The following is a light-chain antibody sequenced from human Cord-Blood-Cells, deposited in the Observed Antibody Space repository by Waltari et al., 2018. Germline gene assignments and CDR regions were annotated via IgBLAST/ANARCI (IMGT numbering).Light chain of an antibody. CDR3: QQSYSTPLT. Sequence: QMTPSPSSLSASVGVRVTITCRASQSISSYLNWYQQKPGKAPKLLIYAASSLQSGVPSRFSGSGSGTDFTLTISSLQPEDFATYYCQQSYSTPLTFGGGTKVEIK. V-gene: IGKV1-39*01. J-gene: IGKJ4*01. CDR1: QSISSY. CDR2: AAS.